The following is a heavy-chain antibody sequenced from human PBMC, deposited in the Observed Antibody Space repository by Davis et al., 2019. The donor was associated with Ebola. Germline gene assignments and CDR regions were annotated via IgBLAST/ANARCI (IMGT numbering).Heavy chain of an antibody. CDR2: ISASNGNT. Sequence: ASVKVSCKASSYTFTSYGISWVRQAPGQGLEWMGWISASNGNTNYAQKLQGIVTMTTDTSRSTAYMELRSLRSDDTAVYYCASGLVRGESYWYFDLWGRGTLVTVSS. CDR3: ASGLVRGESYWYFDL. D-gene: IGHD6-6*01. J-gene: IGHJ2*01. V-gene: IGHV1-18*01. CDR1: SYTFTSYG.